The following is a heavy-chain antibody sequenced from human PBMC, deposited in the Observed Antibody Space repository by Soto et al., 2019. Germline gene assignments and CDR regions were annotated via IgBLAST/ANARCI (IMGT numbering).Heavy chain of an antibody. CDR2: INHSGST. Sequence: SETLSLTCAVYGGSFSGYYWTWIRQPPGTGLEWIGEINHSGSTNYNPSLKSRVTISVDTSKNQFSLKLTSVTAADTAVYYCARRRYSSGYYYRSSWFDPWGQGTLVTVS. CDR1: GGSFSGYY. CDR3: ARRRYSSGYYYRSSWFDP. J-gene: IGHJ5*02. D-gene: IGHD3-22*01. V-gene: IGHV4-34*01.